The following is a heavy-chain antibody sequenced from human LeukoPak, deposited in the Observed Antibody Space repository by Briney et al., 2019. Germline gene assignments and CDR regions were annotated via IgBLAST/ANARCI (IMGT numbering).Heavy chain of an antibody. CDR1: GGSISSGSYY. Sequence: SETLSLTCTVSGGSISSGSYYWSWIRQPPGKGLEWIGEINHSGSTNYNPSLKSRVTISVDTSKNQFSLKLSSVAAADTAVYYCARHYYDSSGPTLDYWGQGTLVTVSS. CDR3: ARHYYDSSGPTLDY. D-gene: IGHD3-22*01. CDR2: INHSGST. J-gene: IGHJ4*02. V-gene: IGHV4-39*01.